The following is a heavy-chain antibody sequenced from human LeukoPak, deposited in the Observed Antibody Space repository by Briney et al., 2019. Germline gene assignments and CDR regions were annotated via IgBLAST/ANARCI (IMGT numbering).Heavy chain of an antibody. CDR1: GYTLTELS. J-gene: IGHJ5*02. Sequence: ASVKVSCKVSGYTLTELSMHWVRQAPGKGLEWMGGFDPEDGGTIYAQKFQGRVTMTEDTSTDTAYMELSSLRSEDTAVYYCATLRGARAQYNWFDPWGQGTLVTVSS. CDR2: FDPEDGGT. D-gene: IGHD4/OR15-4a*01. V-gene: IGHV1-24*01. CDR3: ATLRGARAQYNWFDP.